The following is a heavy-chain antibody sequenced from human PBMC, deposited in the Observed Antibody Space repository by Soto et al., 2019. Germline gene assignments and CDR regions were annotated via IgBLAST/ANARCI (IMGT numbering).Heavy chain of an antibody. CDR2: INTGNGNT. Sequence: QVQLVQSGAEVKKPGASMRVSCRTSGYTFTSHFIHWVRQAPGQGLEWMGWINTGNGNTSYSETFEGRVTITRDTSANTVYMELSSLRSEDTAVYYCARDRYYYYDTSGYFSYWGQGTLVTVSS. J-gene: IGHJ4*02. D-gene: IGHD3-22*01. CDR3: ARDRYYYYDTSGYFSY. CDR1: GYTFTSHF. V-gene: IGHV1-3*04.